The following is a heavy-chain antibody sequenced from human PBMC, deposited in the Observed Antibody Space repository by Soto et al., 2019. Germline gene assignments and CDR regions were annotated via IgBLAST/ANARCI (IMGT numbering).Heavy chain of an antibody. CDR3: ARVIRAGYFNIVTVYYFDY. J-gene: IGHJ4*02. Sequence: QVQLVESGGGLVKTGGSLRLSCSTSGFIFTDYFISWIRQAPGKGLEWVLYIGGSGRDIYYAYSVRGRFTISSDSANNSVELQMNSLGAEYTARYCCARVIRAGYFNIVTVYYFDYWVLGTPVTVS. V-gene: IGHV3-11*01. CDR2: IGGSGRDI. D-gene: IGHD3-9*01. CDR1: GFIFTDYF.